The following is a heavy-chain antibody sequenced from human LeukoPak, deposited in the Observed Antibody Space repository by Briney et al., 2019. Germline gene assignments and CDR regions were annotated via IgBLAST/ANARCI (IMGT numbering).Heavy chain of an antibody. CDR2: ISWNSGSI. J-gene: IGHJ3*02. V-gene: IGHV3-9*01. CDR3: AKGQWELPHDAFDI. Sequence: GGSLRLSCAASGFTFDDYAMHWVRQAPGKGLEWVSGISWNSGSIGYADSVKGRFTIPRDNAKNSLYLQMNSLRAEDTALYYCAKGQWELPHDAFDIWGQGTMVIVSS. CDR1: GFTFDDYA. D-gene: IGHD1-26*01.